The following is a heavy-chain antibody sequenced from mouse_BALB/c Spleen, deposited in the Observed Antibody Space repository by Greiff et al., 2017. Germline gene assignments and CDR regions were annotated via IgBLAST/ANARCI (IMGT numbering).Heavy chain of an antibody. CDR3: AIYYGSSYDAMDY. J-gene: IGHJ4*01. CDR1: GFTFSSFG. V-gene: IGHV5-17*02. Sequence: EVHLVESGGGLVQPGGSRKLSCAASGFTFSSFGMHWVRQAPEKGLEWVAYISSGSSTIYYADTVKGRFTISRDNPKNTLFLQMTSLRSEDTAMYYCAIYYGSSYDAMDYWGQGTSVTVSS. D-gene: IGHD1-1*01. CDR2: ISSGSSTI.